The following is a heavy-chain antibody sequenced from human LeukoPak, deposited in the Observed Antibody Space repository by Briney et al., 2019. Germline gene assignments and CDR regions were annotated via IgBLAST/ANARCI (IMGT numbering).Heavy chain of an antibody. D-gene: IGHD3-3*01. CDR2: INSDGSTT. Sequence: GGSLRLSCAASGFTFRSYWMHWVRQAPGKGLVWVSRINSDGSTTNYADSVKGRFTISRDNAKNTLYLQMNSLRAGDTAVYYCASGQFWSGYYYDYWGQGTLVTVSS. J-gene: IGHJ4*02. CDR1: GFTFRSYW. V-gene: IGHV3-74*01. CDR3: ASGQFWSGYYYDY.